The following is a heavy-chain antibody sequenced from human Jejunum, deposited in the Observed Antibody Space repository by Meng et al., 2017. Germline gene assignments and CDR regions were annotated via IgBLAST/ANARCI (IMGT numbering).Heavy chain of an antibody. D-gene: IGHD5-18*01. CDR2: ISSSGSII. CDR1: GFTFSTYE. CDR3: TRGIQD. J-gene: IGHJ4*02. Sequence: GESLKISCAASGFTFSTYEMNWVRQTPGKGLEWVSFISSSGSIIYYADSVKGRFTISRDDAKNSLYLQMNSLRAEDTAVYYCTRGIQDWGQGTLVTVSS. V-gene: IGHV3-48*03.